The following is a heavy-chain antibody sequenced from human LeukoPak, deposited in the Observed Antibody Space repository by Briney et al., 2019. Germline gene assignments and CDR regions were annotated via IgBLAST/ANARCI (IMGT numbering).Heavy chain of an antibody. CDR1: GGSISSSTYY. CDR3: ASIFGNYAFARYYFDY. Sequence: SETLSLTCTVSGGSISSSTYYLGWIRQPPGKGLEWIGSVYYSGSTYYNPSLKSRVTISVDTSKNQFSLKLSSVTAADTAVYYCASIFGNYAFARYYFDYWGQGTLVTVSS. J-gene: IGHJ4*02. D-gene: IGHD4-11*01. V-gene: IGHV4-39*01. CDR2: VYYSGST.